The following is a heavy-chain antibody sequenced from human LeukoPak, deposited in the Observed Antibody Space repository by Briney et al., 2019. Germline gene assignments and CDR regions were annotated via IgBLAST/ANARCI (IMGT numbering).Heavy chain of an antibody. D-gene: IGHD1-1*01. V-gene: IGHV3-7*01. CDR3: TRDLTNWNDATFDI. CDR2: IKQDGSDK. CDR1: GFTFSYYW. J-gene: IGHJ3*02. Sequence: GGSLRLSCAASGFTFSYYWMSWVGQAPGKGLEWVDNIKQDGSDKYYVDSVKGRFTISRDNAKNSLYLQMNSLSAEDTAMYYCTRDLTNWNDATFDIWGQGTMVTVSS.